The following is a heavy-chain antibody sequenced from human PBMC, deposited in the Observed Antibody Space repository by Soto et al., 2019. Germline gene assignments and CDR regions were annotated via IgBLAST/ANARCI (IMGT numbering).Heavy chain of an antibody. J-gene: IGHJ5*02. Sequence: PGGSLRLSCAASGFTFLSFTMNWVRQAPGKGLGWVSTISSNSAYIYYTDALRGRFTISRDNAKNSLHLQMNSLRAEDTAVYYCTRDASRDSSARGWFDPWGPGTLVTVSS. CDR1: GFTFLSFT. D-gene: IGHD6-13*01. CDR3: TRDASRDSSARGWFDP. CDR2: ISSNSAYI. V-gene: IGHV3-21*01.